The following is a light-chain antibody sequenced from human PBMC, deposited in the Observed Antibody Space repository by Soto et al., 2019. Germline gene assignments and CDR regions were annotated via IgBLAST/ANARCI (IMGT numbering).Light chain of an antibody. CDR1: SRFVGSYNY. J-gene: IGLJ3*02. Sequence: QSALTQPASVSGSPGQSITISCTGTSRFVGSYNYVSWYQQHPGKAPKLMIYEVSNRPSGVSNRFSGSKSGNTASLTISGLQAEDEADYYCSSYTSSSTPWVFGGGTKLTVL. CDR2: EVS. CDR3: SSYTSSSTPWV. V-gene: IGLV2-14*01.